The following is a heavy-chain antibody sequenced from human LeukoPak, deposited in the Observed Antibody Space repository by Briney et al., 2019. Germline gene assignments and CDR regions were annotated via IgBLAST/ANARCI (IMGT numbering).Heavy chain of an antibody. Sequence: SETLSLTCAVYGGSFSGYYWSWIRQPPGKGLEWIGEINHSRRTHYNPSLKSRVTISVDTSKNQFSLKLSSVTAADTAVYYCARDKGFGYSMGYYFDYWGQGTLVTVSS. CDR1: GGSFSGYY. V-gene: IGHV4-34*01. J-gene: IGHJ4*02. CDR3: ARDKGFGYSMGYYFDY. D-gene: IGHD3-10*01. CDR2: INHSRRT.